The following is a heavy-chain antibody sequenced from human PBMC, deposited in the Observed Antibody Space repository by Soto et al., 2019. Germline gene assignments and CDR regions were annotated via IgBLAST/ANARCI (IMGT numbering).Heavy chain of an antibody. D-gene: IGHD4-17*01. Sequence: EVQLLESGGDLVQPGGSLRLSCAASGFAFSNYAVTWVRQAPGKGLEWVSSISRSSSVIYYADSVRGRFFISRDNSKSMLYLQMNSLRAEDTARYYCAKDPNGDYIGAFDDWGQGTLVTDSS. CDR2: ISRSSSVI. CDR1: GFAFSNYA. V-gene: IGHV3-23*01. CDR3: AKDPNGDYIGAFDD. J-gene: IGHJ4*02.